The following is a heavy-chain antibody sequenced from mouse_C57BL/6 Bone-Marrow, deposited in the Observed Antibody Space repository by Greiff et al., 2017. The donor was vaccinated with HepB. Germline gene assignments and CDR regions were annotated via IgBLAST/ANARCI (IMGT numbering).Heavy chain of an antibody. V-gene: IGHV1-69*01. Sequence: QVQLQQPGAELVMPGASVKLSCKASGYTFTSYWMHWVKQRPGQGLEWIGEIDPSDSYTNYNQKFKGKSTLTVDKSSSTAYMQLSSLTSEDSAVYYRARSLLRYAMDYWGQGTSVTVSS. D-gene: IGHD1-1*01. CDR3: ARSLLRYAMDY. CDR1: GYTFTSYW. CDR2: IDPSDSYT. J-gene: IGHJ4*01.